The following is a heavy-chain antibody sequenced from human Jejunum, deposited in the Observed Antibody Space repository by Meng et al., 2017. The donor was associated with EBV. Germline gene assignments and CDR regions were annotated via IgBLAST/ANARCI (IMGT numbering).Heavy chain of an antibody. J-gene: IGHJ4*02. CDR3: AGASGNNYEGFDY. CDR1: GGSIGMGYW. V-gene: IGHV4-4*02. D-gene: IGHD1/OR15-1a*01. Sequence: VQRQESGPGLVKPLGTLSLPWPVSGGSIGMGYWWSWVRQPPGKGLEWIGEISHSGSAGYNPSLKSRVTITVDKSKNQFSLNLNSVTAPDTAVYYCAGASGNNYEGFDYWGQGTLVTVSS. CDR2: ISHSGSA.